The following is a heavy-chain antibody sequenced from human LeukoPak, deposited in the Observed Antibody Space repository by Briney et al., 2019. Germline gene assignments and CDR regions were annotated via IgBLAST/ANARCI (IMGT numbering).Heavy chain of an antibody. Sequence: GGSLRLSCAASGFTFSSYALSWVRQAPGKGLEWVSAISGSGGSTYYADSVKGRFTISRDNSKNTLYLQMNSLRAEDTAVYYCAIFYITDYRNWFDPWGQGTLVTVSS. D-gene: IGHD4-11*01. J-gene: IGHJ5*02. V-gene: IGHV3-23*01. CDR2: ISGSGGST. CDR3: AIFYITDYRNWFDP. CDR1: GFTFSSYA.